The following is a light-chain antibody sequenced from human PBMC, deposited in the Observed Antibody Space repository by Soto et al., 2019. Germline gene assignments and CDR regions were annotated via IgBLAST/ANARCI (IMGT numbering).Light chain of an antibody. Sequence: NHMTQSPSSLSAYVEDRVTITCRASQSISSYLNWYQQRPGKAPKLLIYAASSLQSGVPSRFSGSGSGTDFTLTISSLQPEDFATYYCQQSYSTPSITFGQGTRLEIK. J-gene: IGKJ5*01. CDR3: QQSYSTPSIT. V-gene: IGKV1-39*01. CDR2: AAS. CDR1: QSISSY.